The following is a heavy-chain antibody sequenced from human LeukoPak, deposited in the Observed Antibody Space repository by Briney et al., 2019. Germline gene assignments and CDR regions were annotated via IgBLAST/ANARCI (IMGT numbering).Heavy chain of an antibody. Sequence: GGSLRLSCAASGFTFDDYAMHWVRQAPGKGLEWVSLISGDGGSTYYADSVKGRFTISRDNSKNSLYLQMNSLRAEDTAVYYCAKDRLWFGELSGNWFDPWGQGTLVTVSS. CDR2: ISGDGGST. CDR1: GFTFDDYA. V-gene: IGHV3-43*02. CDR3: AKDRLWFGELSGNWFDP. J-gene: IGHJ5*02. D-gene: IGHD3-10*01.